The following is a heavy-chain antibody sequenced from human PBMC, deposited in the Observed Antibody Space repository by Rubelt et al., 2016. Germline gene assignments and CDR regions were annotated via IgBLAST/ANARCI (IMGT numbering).Heavy chain of an antibody. D-gene: IGHD3-3*01. CDR1: GFTFSDYA. CDR2: IITKASGGTT. CDR3: TRVQRFSRHFDY. Sequence: RSLRLSCAASGFTFSDYAMHWVRQAPGKGLEWVGFIITKASGGTTEFAASVKGRFTISRDDSESIAYLQMNSLRTEDTAVYYCTRVQRFSRHFDYWGQGTLVTVSS. J-gene: IGHJ4*02. V-gene: IGHV3-49*04.